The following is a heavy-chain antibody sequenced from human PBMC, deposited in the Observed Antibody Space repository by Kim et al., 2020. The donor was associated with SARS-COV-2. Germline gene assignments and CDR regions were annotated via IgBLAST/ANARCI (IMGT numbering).Heavy chain of an antibody. CDR2: IWYVGSNK. D-gene: IGHD5-12*01. Sequence: GGSLRLSCAASGFTFSSYGMHWVRQAPGKGLEWVAVIWYVGSNKYYADSVKGRFTISRDNSKNTLYLQMNSLRAEDTAVYYCARDMMTHIVATKNYYYYG. CDR3: ARDMMTHIVATKNYYYYG. CDR1: GFTFSSYG. V-gene: IGHV3-33*01. J-gene: IGHJ6*01.